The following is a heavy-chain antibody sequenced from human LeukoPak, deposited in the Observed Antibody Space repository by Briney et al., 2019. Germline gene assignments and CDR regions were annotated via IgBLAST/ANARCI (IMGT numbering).Heavy chain of an antibody. D-gene: IGHD6-13*01. J-gene: IGHJ4*02. Sequence: ASVKVSCKASGYTFTGYYMHWVRQAPGQGLEWMGWINPNSGGTNYAQQFQGRVTMTRDTSISTAYMELSRLRSDDTAVYYCARDLRRIAGRIPDYWGQGTLVTVSS. CDR3: ARDLRRIAGRIPDY. CDR2: INPNSGGT. V-gene: IGHV1-2*02. CDR1: GYTFTGYY.